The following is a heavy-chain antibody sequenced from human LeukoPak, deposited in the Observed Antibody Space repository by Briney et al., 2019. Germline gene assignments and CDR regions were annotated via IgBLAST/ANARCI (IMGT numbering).Heavy chain of an antibody. V-gene: IGHV4-4*07. CDR3: ARDTSGGYGYYYYYMDV. CDR2: FYSSGYT. CDR1: GVSISSYY. D-gene: IGHD1-26*01. Sequence: SETLSLTCTVSGVSISSYYWSWIRQPAGKGLEWIGRFYSSGYTNYNPSLKSRVAMSVGTSKNQFSLKLSSVTAADTAVYYCARDTSGGYGYYYYYMDVWGKGTTVTVSS. J-gene: IGHJ6*03.